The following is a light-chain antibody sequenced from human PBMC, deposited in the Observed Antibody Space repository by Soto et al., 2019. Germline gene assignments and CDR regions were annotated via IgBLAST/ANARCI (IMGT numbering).Light chain of an antibody. CDR1: QSISSY. Sequence: DMHMTQSPSSLSASVGDRVTITCRASQSISSYLNWYQQKPGKAPKLLMYAASSLQSGVPSRFSGSGSGTDFTLTISSLQPEDFATYYCQQSYSTPRTFGQGTKVDIK. CDR3: QQSYSTPRT. J-gene: IGKJ1*01. V-gene: IGKV1-39*01. CDR2: AAS.